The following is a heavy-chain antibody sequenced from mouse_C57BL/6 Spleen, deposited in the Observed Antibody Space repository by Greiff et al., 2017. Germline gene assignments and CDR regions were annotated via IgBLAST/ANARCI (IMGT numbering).Heavy chain of an antibody. Sequence: EVTLQESGGGLVKPGGSLKLSCAASGFTFSDYGMHWVRQAPEKGLEWVAYISSGSSTIYYADTVKGRFTISRDNAKNTLFLQMTSLRSEDTAMYDCARKDDYAQAWFAYWGQGTMVTVTA. CDR2: ISSGSSTI. D-gene: IGHD2-4*01. J-gene: IGHJ3*01. V-gene: IGHV5-17*01. CDR3: ARKDDYAQAWFAY. CDR1: GFTFSDYG.